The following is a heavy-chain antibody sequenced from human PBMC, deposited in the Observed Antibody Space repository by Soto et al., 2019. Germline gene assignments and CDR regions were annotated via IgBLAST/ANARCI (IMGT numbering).Heavy chain of an antibody. V-gene: IGHV3-30*18. CDR2: ISYDGSNK. CDR1: GFTFSSYG. CDR3: AKDRGGYYYEMGGNYGMDV. D-gene: IGHD3-22*01. J-gene: IGHJ6*02. Sequence: GGSLRLSCAASGFTFSSYGMHWVRQAPGKGLEWVAVISYDGSNKYYADSVKGRFTISRDNSKNTLYLQMNSLRAEDTAVYYCAKDRGGYYYEMGGNYGMDVWGQGTTVTVSS.